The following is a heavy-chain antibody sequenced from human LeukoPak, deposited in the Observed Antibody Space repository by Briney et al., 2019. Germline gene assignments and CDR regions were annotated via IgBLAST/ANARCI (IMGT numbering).Heavy chain of an antibody. CDR2: ISYDGSNK. D-gene: IGHD4/OR15-4a*01. V-gene: IGHV3-30-3*01. Sequence: GRSLRLSCAASGFTFSSYAKHWVRQAPGKGLERVAVISYDGSNKYYADSVKGRFTISRDNSKNTLYLQMNSLRAEDTAVYYCARDKGLIDFWGQGTLVTVSS. CDR3: ARDKGLIDF. J-gene: IGHJ4*02. CDR1: GFTFSSYA.